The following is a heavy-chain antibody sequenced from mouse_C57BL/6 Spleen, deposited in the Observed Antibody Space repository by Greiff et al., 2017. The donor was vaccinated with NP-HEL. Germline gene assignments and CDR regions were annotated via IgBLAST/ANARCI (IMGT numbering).Heavy chain of an antibody. CDR3: ARRRGEVYFDY. V-gene: IGHV1-61*01. CDR2: IYPSDSET. J-gene: IGHJ2*01. CDR1: GYTFTSYW. Sequence: QVQLQQPGAELVRPGSSVKLSCKASGYTFTSYWMDWVKQRPGQGLEWIGNIYPSDSETHYNQKFKDKATLTVDKSSSTAYMQLSSLTSEDSAVYYCARRRGEVYFDYWGQGTTLTVSS.